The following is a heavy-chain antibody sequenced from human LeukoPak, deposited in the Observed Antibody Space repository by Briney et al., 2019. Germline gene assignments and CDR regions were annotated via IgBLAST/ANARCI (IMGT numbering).Heavy chain of an antibody. V-gene: IGHV4-59*01. CDR2: IYYSGST. CDR3: ARAFYPGYYSYMAV. Sequence: SETLSLTCTVSGGSIGSYYWSWIRQPPGKGLEWIGYIYYSGSTKYNPSLKSRVTISVDTSKNQFSLKLSSVTAADTAVYYCARAFYPGYYSYMAVWGKGTTVTVSS. D-gene: IGHD3-3*02. CDR1: GGSIGSYY. J-gene: IGHJ6*03.